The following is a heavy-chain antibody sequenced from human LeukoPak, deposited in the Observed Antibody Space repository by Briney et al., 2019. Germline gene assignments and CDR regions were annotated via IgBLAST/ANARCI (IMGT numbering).Heavy chain of an antibody. Sequence: SETLSLTCAVFGGSISTSNWWSWVRQSPGKGLEWIGEIYYSGRTNYNPSLKSRVTISVDRSKHQFSLELTSVTAADTADYYCAREIGYCDNGSCGNFDYWGQGTQVTVSS. CDR2: IYYSGRT. CDR1: GGSISTSNW. V-gene: IGHV4-4*02. J-gene: IGHJ4*02. D-gene: IGHD2-15*01. CDR3: AREIGYCDNGSCGNFDY.